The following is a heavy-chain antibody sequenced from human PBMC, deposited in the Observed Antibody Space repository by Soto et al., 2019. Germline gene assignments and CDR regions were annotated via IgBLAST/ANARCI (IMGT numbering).Heavy chain of an antibody. CDR3: ARDDFGDLWRSPDV. Sequence: QVQLMQYGAEVKKSGASVKVSCKASGYTFINYGIIWVRQAPGQGLEWMGWITDYNGSTKYARKFQDRVTMTTDTSTSTAYMELRSLRSDDTAVYFCARDDFGDLWRSPDVWGQGTMVTVSS. V-gene: IGHV1-18*04. CDR2: ITDYNGST. D-gene: IGHD2-21*01. CDR1: GYTFINYG. J-gene: IGHJ3*01.